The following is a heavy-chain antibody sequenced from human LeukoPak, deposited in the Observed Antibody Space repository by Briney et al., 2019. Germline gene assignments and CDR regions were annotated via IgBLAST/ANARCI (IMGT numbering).Heavy chain of an antibody. CDR1: EFMFSNYG. V-gene: IGHV3-30*02. CDR2: IRYDGTNQ. CDR3: AKDFHDYGDPRHYYYGMDV. D-gene: IGHD4-17*01. J-gene: IGHJ6*02. Sequence: GGSLRLSCVASEFMFSNYGMHWVRQAPNKGLEWVAFIRYDGTNQYYADSVRGRFTVSRDNSENTLYLQMNSLRAEDTAVYYCAKDFHDYGDPRHYYYGMDVWGQGTTVTVSS.